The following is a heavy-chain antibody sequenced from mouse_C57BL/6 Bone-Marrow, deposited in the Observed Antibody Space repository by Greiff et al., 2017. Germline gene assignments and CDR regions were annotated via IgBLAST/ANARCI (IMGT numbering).Heavy chain of an antibody. D-gene: IGHD3-2*02. Sequence: VQLQQSGAELMKPGASVKLSCKATGYTFTGYWIEWVKQRPGHGLEWIGEILPGSGSTNDNEKFKGKATFTADTSSNTAYMQLSSLTTEDSAIKYSAGSQAKAMDYWGQGTSVTVSS. V-gene: IGHV1-9*01. CDR3: AGSQAKAMDY. CDR1: GYTFTGYW. CDR2: ILPGSGST. J-gene: IGHJ4*01.